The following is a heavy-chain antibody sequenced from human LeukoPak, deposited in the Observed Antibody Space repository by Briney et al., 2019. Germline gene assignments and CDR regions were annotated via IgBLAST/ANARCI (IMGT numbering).Heavy chain of an antibody. CDR3: ARERGYLNGGFDP. V-gene: IGHV3-48*01. D-gene: IGHD5-18*01. Sequence: PGGSLRLSCAASGFTFSSYSMNWVRQAPGKGLEWVSYISSSSSSTIYYADSVKGRFTISRDNAKNSLYLQMNSLRAEDTAVYYCARERGYLNGGFDPWGQGTLVTVSS. CDR1: GFTFSSYS. CDR2: ISSSSSSTI. J-gene: IGHJ5*02.